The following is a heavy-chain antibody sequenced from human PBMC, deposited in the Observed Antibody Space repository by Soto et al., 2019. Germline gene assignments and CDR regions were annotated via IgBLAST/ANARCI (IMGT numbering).Heavy chain of an antibody. J-gene: IGHJ5*02. D-gene: IGHD1-26*01. CDR1: GYSFTSYW. V-gene: IGHV5-10-1*01. Sequence: GESLKISCKGSGYSFTSYWISWVRQMPGKGLEWMGRIDPSDSYPNYSPSFQGHVTISADKSISTAYLQWSSLKASDTAMYYCARQGVEVGATPPNWFDPWGQGTLVTVSS. CDR3: ARQGVEVGATPPNWFDP. CDR2: IDPSDSYP.